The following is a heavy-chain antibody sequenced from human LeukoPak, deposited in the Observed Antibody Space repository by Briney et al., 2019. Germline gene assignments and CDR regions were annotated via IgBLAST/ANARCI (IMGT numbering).Heavy chain of an antibody. CDR2: IYTSGST. CDR3: TRATIAAPVDY. D-gene: IGHD6-13*01. Sequence: SETLSLTCTVSGGSISSGDYYWSWIRQPAGKGLEWIGRIYTSGSTNYNPSLKSRVTISVDTSKNQFSLRLSSVTAADTAVYYCTRATIAAPVDYWGQGTLVTVSS. J-gene: IGHJ4*02. CDR1: GGSISSGDYY. V-gene: IGHV4-61*02.